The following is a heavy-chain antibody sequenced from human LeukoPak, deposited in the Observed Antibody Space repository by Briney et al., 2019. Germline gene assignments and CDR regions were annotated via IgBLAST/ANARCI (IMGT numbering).Heavy chain of an antibody. D-gene: IGHD3-10*01. J-gene: IGHJ4*02. Sequence: SEALSLTCAVYGGSFSGYYWSWIRQPPGKGLEWIGEINHSGSTNYNPSLKSRVTISVDTSKNQFSLKLSSVTAADTAVYYCARARQFEYYFDYWGQGTLVTVSS. CDR3: ARARQFEYYFDY. CDR1: GGSFSGYY. CDR2: INHSGST. V-gene: IGHV4-34*01.